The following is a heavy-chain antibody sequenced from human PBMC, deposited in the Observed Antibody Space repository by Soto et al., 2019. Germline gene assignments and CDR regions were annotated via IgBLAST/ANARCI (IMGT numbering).Heavy chain of an antibody. D-gene: IGHD5-18*01. CDR3: ARVRRRLYSYGSDYGMVV. Sequence: SETLSLTCTVSGGSISSYYWSWIRQPPGKGLEWIGYIYYSGSTNYNPSLKSRVTISVDTSKNQFSLKLSSVTAADTAVYYCARVRRRLYSYGSDYGMVVWGQGTTVTLSS. J-gene: IGHJ6*02. CDR1: GGSISSYY. V-gene: IGHV4-59*01. CDR2: IYYSGST.